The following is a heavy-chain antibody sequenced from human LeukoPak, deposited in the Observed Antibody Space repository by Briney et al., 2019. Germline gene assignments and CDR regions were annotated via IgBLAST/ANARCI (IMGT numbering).Heavy chain of an antibody. V-gene: IGHV1-69*04. CDR1: GDSFSDDA. CDR3: ARMLGTTVDTLGVFDN. CDR2: IITIFGIS. D-gene: IGHD4-11*01. J-gene: IGHJ4*02. Sequence: SVKVSCKASGDSFSDDAFSWVRQAPGQGLEWMGRIITIFGISYYAPRIEGRIRMTADKSTSTVYMELTSLTPEDTAVYYCARMLGTTVDTLGVFDNWGQGTLVTVSS.